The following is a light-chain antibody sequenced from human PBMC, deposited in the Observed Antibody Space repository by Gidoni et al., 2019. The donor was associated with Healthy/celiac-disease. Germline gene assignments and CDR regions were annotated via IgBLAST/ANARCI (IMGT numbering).Light chain of an antibody. Sequence: DIQVTQSPSSLSASVGDRVTITCRASQSISSYLNWYQQKPGKAPKLLIYAASSLQSGVPSRFSGSGSGTDFTLTISSLQPEDFATYDCQQSYSTPPYTFGQGTKLEIK. J-gene: IGKJ2*01. CDR1: QSISSY. CDR3: QQSYSTPPYT. V-gene: IGKV1-39*01. CDR2: AAS.